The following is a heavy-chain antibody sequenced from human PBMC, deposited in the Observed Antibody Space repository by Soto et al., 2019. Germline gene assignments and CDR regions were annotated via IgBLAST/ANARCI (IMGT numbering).Heavy chain of an antibody. CDR1: GGSISSYY. V-gene: IGHV4-59*01. CDR2: IYYSGST. J-gene: IGHJ4*02. CDR3: ARGSYYFDY. Sequence: PSETLSLACTVSGGSISSYYWIWIRQPPGKGLEWIAYIYYSGSTNYNPSLKSRVTISVDRSKNQFSLKVSSVTAADTAVYYCARGSYYFDYWGQGTLVTVSS.